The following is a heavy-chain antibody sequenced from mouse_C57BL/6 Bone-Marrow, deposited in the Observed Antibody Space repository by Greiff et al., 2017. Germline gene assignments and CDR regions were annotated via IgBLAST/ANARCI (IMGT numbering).Heavy chain of an antibody. Sequence: VQLVESGPELVKPGASVKLSCKASGYTFTSYDINWVKQRPGQGLEWIGWIYPRDGSTKYNEKFKGKATLTVDTSSITAYMELHSLTSEDSAVDFCARLEFDGSSGDWYFDVWGTGTTVTVSS. CDR3: ARLEFDGSSGDWYFDV. CDR2: IYPRDGST. CDR1: GYTFTSYD. D-gene: IGHD1-1*01. V-gene: IGHV1-85*01. J-gene: IGHJ1*03.